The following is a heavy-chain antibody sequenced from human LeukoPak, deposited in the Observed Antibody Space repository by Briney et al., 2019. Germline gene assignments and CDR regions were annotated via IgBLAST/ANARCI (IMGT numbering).Heavy chain of an antibody. Sequence: GGSLRLSCSASEFTFSNFWMSWVRQAPGKGPEWVANIKQDGSEKYYVDSVKGRFTISRDNAKNSLYLQLNSLRADDTAVYYCARDYYGSSRHAFDIWGQGTMVTVST. CDR3: ARDYYGSSRHAFDI. D-gene: IGHD6-13*01. CDR2: IKQDGSEK. V-gene: IGHV3-7*01. CDR1: EFTFSNFW. J-gene: IGHJ3*02.